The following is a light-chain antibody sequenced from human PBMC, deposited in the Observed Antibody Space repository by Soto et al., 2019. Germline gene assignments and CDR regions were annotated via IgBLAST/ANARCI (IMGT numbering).Light chain of an antibody. Sequence: QSALTQPASVSGSPGQSITISCTGTSSDVGGYDYVSWYQQHPGKAPKLMIYDVNNRPSGVSNRFSGSKSGNTASLTISGLQAEDEAAYYCSSYASASTLVLFGGGTKLTVL. CDR2: DVN. V-gene: IGLV2-14*03. CDR3: SSYASASTLVL. J-gene: IGLJ2*01. CDR1: SSDVGGYDY.